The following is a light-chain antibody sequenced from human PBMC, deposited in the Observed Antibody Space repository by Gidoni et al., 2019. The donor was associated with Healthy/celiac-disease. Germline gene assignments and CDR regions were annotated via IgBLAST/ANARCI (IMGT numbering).Light chain of an antibody. V-gene: IGKV1-8*01. CDR1: QGISSY. Sequence: AIRMTQSPSSFSASTGDRVTITCRASQGISSYLAWYQQKPGKAPKLLIYAASTLQSGVPSRFSGSGFGTDFTLTISCLQSEDFATYYCQQYYSYPTFXXXTKVEIK. CDR3: QQYYSYPT. J-gene: IGKJ1*01. CDR2: AAS.